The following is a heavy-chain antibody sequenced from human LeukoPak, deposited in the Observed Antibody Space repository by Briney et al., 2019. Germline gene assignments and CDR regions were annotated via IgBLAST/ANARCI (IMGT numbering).Heavy chain of an antibody. D-gene: IGHD2-2*01. CDR1: GGSFSGYY. CDR3: ARGTQSSTVNFDY. J-gene: IGHJ4*02. CDR2: INHSGST. V-gene: IGHV4-34*01. Sequence: SETLSLTCAVYGGSFSGYYWSWIRQPPGKGLEWIGEINHSGSTNYNPSLKSRVTISVDTSKNQFSLKLSSVTAADTAAYYCARGTQSSTVNFDYWGQGTLVTVSS.